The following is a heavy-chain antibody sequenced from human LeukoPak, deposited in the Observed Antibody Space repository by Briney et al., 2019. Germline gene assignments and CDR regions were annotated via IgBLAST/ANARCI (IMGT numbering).Heavy chain of an antibody. CDR2: ISYDGSNK. CDR3: ARADYYYDSSGYYYYYGMDV. Sequence: GGSLRLSCAASGFTFSSYAMHWVRQAPGKGLGWVAVISYDGSNKYYADSVKGRFTISRDNSKNTLYLQMNSLRAEDTAVYYCARADYYYDSSGYYYYYGMDVWGQGTTVTVSS. V-gene: IGHV3-30-3*01. J-gene: IGHJ6*02. CDR1: GFTFSSYA. D-gene: IGHD3-22*01.